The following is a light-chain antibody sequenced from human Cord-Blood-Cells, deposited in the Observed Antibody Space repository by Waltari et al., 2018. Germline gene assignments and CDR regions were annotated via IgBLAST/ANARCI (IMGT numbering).Light chain of an antibody. J-gene: IGLJ3*02. V-gene: IGLV3-1*01. CDR1: KLGVIY. Sequence: SYELTPPPSVSVSPGQTASIPCSGDKLGVIYARWYQQKPGQSPVLVIYQDSKRPPGIPERFSGSNSGNTATLTISGTQAMDEADYYCQAWDSSTAWVFGGGTKLTVL. CDR3: QAWDSSTAWV. CDR2: QDS.